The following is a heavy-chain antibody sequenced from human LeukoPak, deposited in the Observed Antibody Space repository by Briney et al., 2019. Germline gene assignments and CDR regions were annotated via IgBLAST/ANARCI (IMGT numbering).Heavy chain of an antibody. Sequence: ASVKVSCKASGYTFTSYGISWVRQAPGQGLEWMGWISAYNGNTNYTQKLQGRVTMTTDTSTSTAYMELRSLRSDDTAVYYCARGPPSGGYDSSGYYSXXXDYWGQGTLVTVSS. CDR2: ISAYNGNT. CDR1: GYTFTSYG. V-gene: IGHV1-18*01. CDR3: ARGPPSGGYDSSGYYSXXXDY. D-gene: IGHD3-22*01. J-gene: IGHJ4*02.